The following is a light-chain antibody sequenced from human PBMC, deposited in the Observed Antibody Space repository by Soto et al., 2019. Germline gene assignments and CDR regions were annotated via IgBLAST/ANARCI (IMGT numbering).Light chain of an antibody. CDR3: GTWDSSLSAGV. Sequence: QPVLTQPPSVSAAPGQKVTISCSGSFSNIGNNYVSWYQQLPGTAPKLLIYENNKRPSGIPDRFSGSKSGTSATLGITGLQTGDEADYYCGTWDSSLSAGVFGTGTKLTVL. V-gene: IGLV1-51*02. CDR2: ENN. J-gene: IGLJ1*01. CDR1: FSNIGNNY.